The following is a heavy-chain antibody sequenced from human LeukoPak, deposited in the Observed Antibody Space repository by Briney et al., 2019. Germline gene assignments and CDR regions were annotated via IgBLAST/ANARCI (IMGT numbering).Heavy chain of an antibody. J-gene: IGHJ4*02. CDR3: ARARTGYSFGYAFDF. CDR1: GFTFDDYG. CDR2: INWNGAST. Sequence: RAGGSLRLSCVASGFTFDDYGMGWIRQAPGKGLEWVSGINWNGASTGYVDSVRGRFTISRDNAKNSLYLQMNSLRGEDTALYYCARARTGYSFGYAFDFWGQGTLVTVSS. V-gene: IGHV3-20*04. D-gene: IGHD5-18*01.